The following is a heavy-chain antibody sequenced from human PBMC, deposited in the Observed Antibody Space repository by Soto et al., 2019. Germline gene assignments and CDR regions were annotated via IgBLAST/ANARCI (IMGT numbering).Heavy chain of an antibody. CDR3: AREGSLLGYYYGMDV. J-gene: IGHJ6*04. V-gene: IGHV3-30-3*01. CDR1: GFTFSSYS. Sequence: QVQLVESGGGVVQPGRSLRLSCAASGFTFSSYSMHWVRQAPGKGLEWVAVISYDGSNKYYADSVKGRFTISRDNSKNTLELQMNSVRAEETGVYYGAREGSLLGYYYGMDVWGEGTTGTVSS. CDR2: ISYDGSNK. D-gene: IGHD2-15*01.